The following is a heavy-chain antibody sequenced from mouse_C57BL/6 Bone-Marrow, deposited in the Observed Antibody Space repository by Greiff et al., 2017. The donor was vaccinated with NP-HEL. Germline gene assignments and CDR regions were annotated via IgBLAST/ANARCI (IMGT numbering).Heavy chain of an antibody. CDR3: ARILLLRFRYFDV. D-gene: IGHD1-1*01. Sequence: EVQVVESGGGLVQPGGSLKLSCAASGFTFSDYYMYWVRQTPEKRLEWVAYISNGGGSTYYPDTVKGRFTISRDNAKNTLYLQMSRLQSEDTAMYYCARILLLRFRYFDVWGTGTTVTVSS. V-gene: IGHV5-12*01. CDR2: ISNGGGST. J-gene: IGHJ1*03. CDR1: GFTFSDYY.